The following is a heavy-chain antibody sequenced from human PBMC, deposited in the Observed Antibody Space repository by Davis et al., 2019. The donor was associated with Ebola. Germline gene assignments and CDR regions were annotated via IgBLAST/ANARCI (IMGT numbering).Heavy chain of an antibody. V-gene: IGHV4-34*01. J-gene: IGHJ6*02. CDR3: ARGSCSGGSCRTYYYYGMDV. CDR2: INHSGST. D-gene: IGHD2-15*01. CDR1: GGSFSGYY. Sequence: GSLRLSCAVYGGSFSGYYWSWIRQPPGKGLEWIGEINHSGSTNYNPSLKSRVTISVDTSKNQFSLKLSSVTAADTAVYYCARGSCSGGSCRTYYYYGMDVWGQGTTVTVSS.